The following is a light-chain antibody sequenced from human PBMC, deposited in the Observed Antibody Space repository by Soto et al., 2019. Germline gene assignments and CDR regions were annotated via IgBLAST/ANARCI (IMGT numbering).Light chain of an antibody. Sequence: QSVLTQPPSASGTPGQRVTISCSGSSSNIGSNTVNWYQQLPGTAPKLLIYSSNQRPSGVPDRFSGSKSGTSASLAFSGLQSEDEADYYCAAWDDSLNGYGFGTGTKVTVL. CDR3: AAWDDSLNGYG. CDR1: SSNIGSNT. V-gene: IGLV1-44*01. CDR2: SSN. J-gene: IGLJ1*01.